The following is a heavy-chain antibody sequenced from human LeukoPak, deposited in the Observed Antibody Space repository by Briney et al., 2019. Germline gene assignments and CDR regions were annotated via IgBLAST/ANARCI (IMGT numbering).Heavy chain of an antibody. D-gene: IGHD3-22*01. J-gene: IGHJ6*02. CDR1: GYSFTSYW. CDR3: ASNYYDSSGYYGGYGMDV. Sequence: GEPLKISCKGSGYSFTSYWIGWVRQMPGKGLEWMGIIYPGDSDTRYSPSFQGQVTISADKSISTAYLQWSSLKASDTAMYYCASNYYDSSGYYGGYGMDVWGQGTTVTVSS. CDR2: IYPGDSDT. V-gene: IGHV5-51*01.